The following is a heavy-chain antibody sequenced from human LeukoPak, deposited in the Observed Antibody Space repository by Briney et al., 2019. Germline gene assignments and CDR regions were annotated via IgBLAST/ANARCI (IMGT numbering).Heavy chain of an antibody. Sequence: PSETLSLTCAVSGGSISSGGYSWSWIRQPPGKGLEWIGYIYYSGSTYYNPSLKSRVTISVDTSKNQFSLKLSSVTAADTAVYYCARAPYGSGSYENDAFDIWGQGTMVTVSS. CDR3: ARAPYGSGSYENDAFDI. CDR1: GGSISSGGYS. J-gene: IGHJ3*02. V-gene: IGHV4-30-4*07. D-gene: IGHD3-10*01. CDR2: IYYSGST.